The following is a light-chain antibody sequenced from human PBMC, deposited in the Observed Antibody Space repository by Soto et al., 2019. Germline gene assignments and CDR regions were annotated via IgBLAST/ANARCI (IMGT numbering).Light chain of an antibody. CDR2: DVI. CDR3: PSYTSSSTVV. V-gene: IGLV2-14*03. Sequence: QSALTQPASVSGSLGQSITISCTGTSSDVGGYNYVSWYQQHPGQAPKLMIFDVINRPSGISDRFSGSKSDNTASLTISGLQAEDEAEYYCPSYTSSSTVVFGGGTKLTVL. J-gene: IGLJ2*01. CDR1: SSDVGGYNY.